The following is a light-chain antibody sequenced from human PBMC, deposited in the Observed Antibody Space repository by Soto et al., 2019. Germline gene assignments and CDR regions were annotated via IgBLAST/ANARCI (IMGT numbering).Light chain of an antibody. CDR1: TGAVTSGYY. CDR3: LLYYGGVRV. V-gene: IGLV7-43*01. CDR2: DTN. Sequence: QAVVTQEPSLTVSPGGPVTLTWASSTGAVTSGYYPNWFQQKPGQAPRALIYDTNNKHSWTPARFSGSLLGGKAALTLSGVLPEDEAEYYCLLYYGGVRVFGGGTKLTVL. J-gene: IGLJ3*02.